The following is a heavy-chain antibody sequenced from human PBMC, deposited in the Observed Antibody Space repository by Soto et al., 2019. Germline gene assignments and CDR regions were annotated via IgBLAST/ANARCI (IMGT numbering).Heavy chain of an antibody. J-gene: IGHJ6*03. CDR1: GFTFSSYW. Sequence: GGSLRLSCAASGFTFSSYWMSWVRQAPGKGLEWVANIKQDGSEKYYVDSVKGRFTISRDNAKNSLYLQMNSLRAEDTAVYYCARERDYGADVSYMDVWGKGTTVTVSS. V-gene: IGHV3-7*01. D-gene: IGHD4-17*01. CDR2: IKQDGSEK. CDR3: ARERDYGADVSYMDV.